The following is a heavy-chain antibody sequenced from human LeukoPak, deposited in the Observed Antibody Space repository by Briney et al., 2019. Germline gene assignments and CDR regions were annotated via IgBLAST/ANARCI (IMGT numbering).Heavy chain of an antibody. CDR2: ISWNSGSI. CDR1: GFTFSSYA. Sequence: GGSLRLSCAASGFTFSSYAMSWVRQAPGKGLEWVSGISWNSGSIGYADSVKGRFTISRDNAKNSLYLQMNSLRAEDTALYYCAALHYYDSSGYYRDFDYWGQGTLVTVSS. J-gene: IGHJ4*02. CDR3: AALHYYDSSGYYRDFDY. V-gene: IGHV3-9*01. D-gene: IGHD3-22*01.